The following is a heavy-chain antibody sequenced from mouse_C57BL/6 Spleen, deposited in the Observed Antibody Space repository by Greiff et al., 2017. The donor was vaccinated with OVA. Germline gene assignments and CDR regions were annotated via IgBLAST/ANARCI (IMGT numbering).Heavy chain of an antibody. D-gene: IGHD1-1*02. CDR2: IWSGGST. V-gene: IGHV2-2*01. J-gene: IGHJ3*01. CDR3: DRNAGGKDLAGFAY. CDR1: GFSLTSYG. Sequence: VQLVESGPGLVQPSQSLSITCTVSGFSLTSYGVHWVRQSPGQGLEWLGVIWSGGSTDYNAAFISSLSISKDNAKSQVFFKMNRLQTHDTAIYYVDRNAGGKDLAGFAYWGQGTLVTVSA.